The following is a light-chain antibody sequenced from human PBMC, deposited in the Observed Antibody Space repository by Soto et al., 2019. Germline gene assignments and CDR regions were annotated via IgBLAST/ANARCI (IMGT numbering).Light chain of an antibody. Sequence: DIQMPQSPSTLSASVGARVTITCRASQSVSRWVAWYPQKPGKATKFLIYDASSLESGVPSRFSGSGSGTEYTLTISSLQTDDFAAYYYQQYNSYPREIGQGTKVE. V-gene: IGKV1-5*01. CDR3: QQYNSYPRE. CDR1: QSVSRW. J-gene: IGKJ1*01. CDR2: DAS.